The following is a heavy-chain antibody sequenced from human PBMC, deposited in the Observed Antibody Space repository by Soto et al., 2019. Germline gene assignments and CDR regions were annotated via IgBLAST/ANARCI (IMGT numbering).Heavy chain of an antibody. CDR1: GYTFTSYG. CDR3: ARVVNRFYGGNSADNWFDP. D-gene: IGHD4-17*01. Sequence: ASVKVSCKASGYTFTSYGISWVRQAPGQGLEWMGWISAYNGNTNYAQKLQGRVTMTTDTSTSTAYMELRSLRSDDTAVYYCARVVNRFYGGNSADNWFDPWGQGTQVTVSS. CDR2: ISAYNGNT. J-gene: IGHJ5*02. V-gene: IGHV1-18*01.